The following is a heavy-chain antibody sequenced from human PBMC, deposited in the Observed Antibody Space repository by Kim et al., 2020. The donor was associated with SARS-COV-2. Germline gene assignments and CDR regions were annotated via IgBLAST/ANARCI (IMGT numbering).Heavy chain of an antibody. CDR3: ARGGYCSSTSCYCYYYALDV. Sequence: GGSLRLSCAASGFAFGTHSMNWVRQAPGKGLEWVSSIGGSTNYIYYADSVKGRFTISRDNAKNSLYLQMSSLRAEDTAVYYCARGGYCSSTSCYCYYYALDVWGQGTTVTVSS. J-gene: IGHJ6*02. D-gene: IGHD2-2*01. V-gene: IGHV3-21*01. CDR1: GFAFGTHS. CDR2: IGGSTNYI.